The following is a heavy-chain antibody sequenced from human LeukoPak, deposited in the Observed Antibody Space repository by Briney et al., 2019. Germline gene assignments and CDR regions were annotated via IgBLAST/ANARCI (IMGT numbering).Heavy chain of an antibody. CDR3: AGQSRLGYCSGGSCYSQPFDP. D-gene: IGHD2-15*01. Sequence: GGSLRLSCAASGFTFSSYEMNWVRQAPGKGLEWVSYISSSDSTIYYADSVKGRFTISRDNAKNSLYLQMNSLRAEDTAVYYCAGQSRLGYCSGGSCYSQPFDPWGQGTLVTVSS. CDR1: GFTFSSYE. J-gene: IGHJ5*02. V-gene: IGHV3-48*03. CDR2: ISSSDSTI.